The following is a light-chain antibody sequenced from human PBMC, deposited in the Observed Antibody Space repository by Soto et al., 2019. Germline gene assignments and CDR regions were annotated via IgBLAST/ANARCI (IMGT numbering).Light chain of an antibody. CDR2: KAS. V-gene: IGKV1-5*03. Sequence: DIQMTQSPSTLSGSVGDRVSITCRASQTISIWLSWYQQKPGKAPKLLIYKASTLKSGVPSRFSGSGSGTEFTLTISSLQPDDFATYYCQQYTSYPWTFGQGTKVDIK. CDR3: QQYTSYPWT. CDR1: QTISIW. J-gene: IGKJ1*01.